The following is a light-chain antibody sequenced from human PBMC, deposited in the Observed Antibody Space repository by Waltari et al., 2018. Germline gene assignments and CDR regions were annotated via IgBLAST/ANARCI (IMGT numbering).Light chain of an antibody. Sequence: QLVLTQSPSASASLGASVKLTCTLSSGHSNYAIAWHKQQPEKGPRYLMKLNSDGTHNKGDGLPDRFSGSRSGAVRYLTISSLQSEDEADYYCQTWGTGILVFGGGTKLTVL. CDR2: LNSDGTH. V-gene: IGLV4-69*01. CDR1: SGHSNYA. J-gene: IGLJ3*02. CDR3: QTWGTGILV.